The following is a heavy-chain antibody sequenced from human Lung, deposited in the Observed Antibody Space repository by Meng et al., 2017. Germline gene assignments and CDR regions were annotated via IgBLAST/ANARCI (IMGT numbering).Heavy chain of an antibody. CDR1: GYTFAAYS. CDR2: IDPNNDHT. D-gene: IGHD6-13*01. V-gene: IGHV1-2*06. J-gene: IGHJ4*02. CDR3: ARDEDISAAGKLFGDY. Sequence: VQSGPEVKKAGASVKLSCKPVGYTFAAYSIHLLRQAPGQGLEWMGRIDPNNDHTQYAQNFQGRVTMTSDTSISTVYMELNGLRSDDTAVYYCARDEDISAAGKLFGDYWGQGTLVTVSS.